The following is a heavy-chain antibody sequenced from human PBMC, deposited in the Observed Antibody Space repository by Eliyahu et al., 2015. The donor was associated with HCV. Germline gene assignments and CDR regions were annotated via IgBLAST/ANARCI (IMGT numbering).Heavy chain of an antibody. CDR3: ARELSCSSTSCYVDGMDV. Sequence: QVQLVQSGAEVKKPGSSVKVSCKASGGTFSSYAISWVRQAPGQGLEWMGGIIPIFGTANYAQKFQGRVTITADESTSTAYMELSSLRSEDTAVYYCARELSCSSTSCYVDGMDVWGQGTTVTVSS. J-gene: IGHJ6*02. D-gene: IGHD2-2*01. CDR2: IIPIFGTA. V-gene: IGHV1-69*01. CDR1: GGTFSSYA.